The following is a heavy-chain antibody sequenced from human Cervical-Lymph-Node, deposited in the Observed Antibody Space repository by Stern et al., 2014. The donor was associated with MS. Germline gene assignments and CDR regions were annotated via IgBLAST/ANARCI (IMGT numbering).Heavy chain of an antibody. CDR1: GGSLRSYY. V-gene: IGHV4-59*01. Sequence: QLQLQESGPGLVKPSETLSLTCTVSGGSLRSYYWNWIRQAPGKGLEWLGFIYHTVSVNCNPSRSSRVAMSVDTSKNQFSLTVSSVTAADTAVYYCAREGEYCSGSRCYPFLDYWGQGTLVTVSS. D-gene: IGHD2-15*01. J-gene: IGHJ4*02. CDR2: IYHTVSV. CDR3: AREGEYCSGSRCYPFLDY.